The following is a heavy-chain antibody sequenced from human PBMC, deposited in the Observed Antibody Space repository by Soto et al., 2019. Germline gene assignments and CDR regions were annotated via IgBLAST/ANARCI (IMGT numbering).Heavy chain of an antibody. CDR3: ARDRSAGNYFYYGMDV. V-gene: IGHV3-33*01. Sequence: QVQLVESGGGVVQPGRSLRLSCAASGLTFNRHGMHWVRQAPGKGLEWVAVIWYDGSKEYYSDSVKGRFTISRDNSKNMLYLQMNSVRVEDTAVYFCARDRSAGNYFYYGMDVWGQGTTVTVSS. D-gene: IGHD1-1*01. CDR1: GLTFNRHG. J-gene: IGHJ6*02. CDR2: IWYDGSKE.